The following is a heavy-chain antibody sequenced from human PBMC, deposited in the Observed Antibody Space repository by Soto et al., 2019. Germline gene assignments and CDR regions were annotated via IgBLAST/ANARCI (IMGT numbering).Heavy chain of an antibody. J-gene: IGHJ4*02. CDR2: ITPYNGNT. CDR3: ARTTSIFGVVVIRYFGY. Sequence: QVQLVQSGAEVKKPGASVKVSCKASGYTFTSYGISWVRQAPGQGLEWMGWITPYNGNTNYAQKLQDRVTMTTDTSTGTAYMELTSLRSDDTAVYYCARTTSIFGVVVIRYFGYWGQGTLVTVSS. V-gene: IGHV1-18*01. D-gene: IGHD3-3*01. CDR1: GYTFTSYG.